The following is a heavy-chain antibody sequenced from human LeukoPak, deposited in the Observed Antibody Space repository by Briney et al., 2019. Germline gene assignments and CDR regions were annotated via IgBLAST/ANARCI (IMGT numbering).Heavy chain of an antibody. CDR2: INHSVST. V-gene: IGHV4-34*01. CDR3: ARVGGDDSYCTNGVCYTPRYYFDY. D-gene: IGHD2-8*01. J-gene: IGHJ4*02. CDR1: VGSFSGYY. Sequence: PSETLSLTCALYVGSFSGYYWSWLRQPPERGLECIGEINHSVSTKYNPSLKSRVTISVDTSKNQFSLKLSSVTAADTAVYYCARVGGDDSYCTNGVCYTPRYYFDYWGQGTLVTVSS.